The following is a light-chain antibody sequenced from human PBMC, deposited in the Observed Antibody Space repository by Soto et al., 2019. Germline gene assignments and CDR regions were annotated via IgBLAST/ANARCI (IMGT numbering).Light chain of an antibody. CDR1: ESVRSGS. V-gene: IGKV3-20*01. J-gene: IGKJ1*01. CDR2: DAS. Sequence: EIVLTQSPGTLSLSPGERATLSCRASESVRSGSLAWYQHKPGQAPRLLIYDASSRATGIPDRFSGSGSGTDFTLTISRLEPEDFAVHFCHQYGSSPRTFGQGTNVEIK. CDR3: HQYGSSPRT.